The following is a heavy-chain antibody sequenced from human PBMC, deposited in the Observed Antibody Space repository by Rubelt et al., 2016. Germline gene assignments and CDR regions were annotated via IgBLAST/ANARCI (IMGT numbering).Heavy chain of an antibody. CDR2: IYYSGST. Sequence: QVQLQESGPGLVKPSETLSLTCTVSGGSISSYYWSWIRQPPGKGLEWIGYIYYSGSTFYNPSLKSRVTIAVDSSKNQFSLKLRSVTAAYTAVYYCARARRMRIAARPNLYDPWAQGTLVAVYS. CDR1: GGSISSYY. CDR3: ARARRMRIAARPNLYDP. V-gene: IGHV4-59*12. D-gene: IGHD6-6*01. J-gene: IGHJ5*02.